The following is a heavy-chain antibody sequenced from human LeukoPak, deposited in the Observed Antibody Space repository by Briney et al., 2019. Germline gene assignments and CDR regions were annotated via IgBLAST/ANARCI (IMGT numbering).Heavy chain of an antibody. V-gene: IGHV1-46*01. D-gene: IGHD1-26*01. J-gene: IGHJ6*03. Sequence: EASVKVSCKASGYTFTSYYMHWVRQAPGQGLEWMGIINPSGGSTSYAQKFQGRVTMTRDMSTSTAYMELSRLRSDDTAVYYCAIYSGSFLVPDYYYYMDVWGKGTTVTASS. CDR2: INPSGGST. CDR3: AIYSGSFLVPDYYYYMDV. CDR1: GYTFTSYY.